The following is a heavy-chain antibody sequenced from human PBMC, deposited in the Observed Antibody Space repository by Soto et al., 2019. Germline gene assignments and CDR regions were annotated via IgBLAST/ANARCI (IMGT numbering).Heavy chain of an antibody. J-gene: IGHJ4*02. D-gene: IGHD2-2*01. CDR2: IYPGDSDT. Sequence: GESLKISCKASGYSFTSYWIAWVRQMPGKGLEWMGIIYPGDSDTRYSPSFQGQVTISADRSISTAYLHWSSLKASDTAMYYCAREGGYCSSTSCQGIDYWGQGTLVTVSS. CDR1: GYSFTSYW. V-gene: IGHV5-51*01. CDR3: AREGGYCSSTSCQGIDY.